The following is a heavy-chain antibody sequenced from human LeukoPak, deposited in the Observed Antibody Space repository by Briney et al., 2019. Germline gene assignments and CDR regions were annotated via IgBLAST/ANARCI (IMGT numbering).Heavy chain of an antibody. CDR2: IYYSGST. Sequence: PSETLSLTCSVSGGSISNSRYYWGWLRQPPGKGLEWIGYIYYSGSTNYNPSLKSRVTISVDTSKNQFSLKLSSVTAADTAVYYCARHGDVDTAMDFDYWGQGTLVTVSS. CDR3: ARHGDVDTAMDFDY. J-gene: IGHJ4*02. V-gene: IGHV4-61*05. D-gene: IGHD5-18*01. CDR1: GGSISNSRYY.